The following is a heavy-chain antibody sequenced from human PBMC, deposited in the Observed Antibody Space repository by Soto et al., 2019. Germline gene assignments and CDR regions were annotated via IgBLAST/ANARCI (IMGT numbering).Heavy chain of an antibody. Sequence: QVQLVESGGGVVQPGRSLRLSCAASGFTFSSYGMHWVRQAPGKGLEWVAVITYDGSNKYYADSVKGRFTISRDNSKNTLYLQMNSLRAEDTAVYYCAKDLREGGYSYGWYYFDYWGQGTLVTVSS. CDR2: ITYDGSNK. CDR3: AKDLREGGYSYGWYYFDY. CDR1: GFTFSSYG. J-gene: IGHJ4*02. D-gene: IGHD5-18*01. V-gene: IGHV3-30*18.